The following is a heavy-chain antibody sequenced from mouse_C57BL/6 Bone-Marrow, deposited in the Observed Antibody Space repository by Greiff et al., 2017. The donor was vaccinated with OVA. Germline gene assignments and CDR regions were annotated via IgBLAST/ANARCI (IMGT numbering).Heavy chain of an antibody. D-gene: IGHD4-1*01. CDR3: ARDPGRGGTPFDY. CDR2: ISDGGSYT. J-gene: IGHJ2*01. CDR1: GFTFSSYA. Sequence: EVMLVESGGGLVKPGGSLKLSCAASGFTFSSYATSWVRQTPEKRLEWVATISDGGSYTYYPDNVKGRFTISRDNAKNNLYLQMSHLKSEDTAMYYCARDPGRGGTPFDYWGQGTTLTVSS. V-gene: IGHV5-4*01.